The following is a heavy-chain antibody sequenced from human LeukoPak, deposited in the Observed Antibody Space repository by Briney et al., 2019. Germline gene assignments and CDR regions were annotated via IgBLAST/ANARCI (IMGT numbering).Heavy chain of an antibody. CDR1: GFTFSRYA. V-gene: IGHV3-23*01. CDR2: ISGSGGST. J-gene: IGHJ4*02. CDR3: AKRRSGCYCFDY. Sequence: PGGSLRLSCAASGFTFSRYAMSWVRHAPGKGVEEVSAISGSGGSTYYADTVKGRFSISRYNSKNTLYLQMNSLRAEDTAVYYCAKRRSGCYCFDYWGQGTLVTVSS. D-gene: IGHD1-26*01.